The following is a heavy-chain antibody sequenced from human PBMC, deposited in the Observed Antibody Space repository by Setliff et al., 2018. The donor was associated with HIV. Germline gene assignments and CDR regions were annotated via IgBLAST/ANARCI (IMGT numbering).Heavy chain of an antibody. J-gene: IGHJ4*02. CDR1: GYAFTSYY. V-gene: IGHV1-18*04. CDR3: ARDPFDY. CDR2: ISAYNGNT. Sequence: ASVKVSCKTSGYAFTSYYMHWVRQAPGQGLEWMGWISAYNGNTNYAQKLQGRVTMTTDTSTSTAYMELSSLRSEDTAVYYCARDPFDYWGQGTLVTVSS.